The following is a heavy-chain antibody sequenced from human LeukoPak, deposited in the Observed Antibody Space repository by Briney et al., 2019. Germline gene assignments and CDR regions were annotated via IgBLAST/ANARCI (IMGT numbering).Heavy chain of an antibody. Sequence: VGSLRLSCVTSGFTFSSYALHWVRQAPGKGLEWVAVISGVGFSKYYADSAKGRFTISRDNSTSTMYLEITSLRTEDTAVYPCARWDPKAPIIVGLLANWGQGTSLTVS. D-gene: IGHD2-21*01. CDR1: GFTFSSYA. CDR2: ISGVGFSK. CDR3: ARWDPKAPIIVGLLAN. J-gene: IGHJ4*02. V-gene: IGHV3-30-3*01.